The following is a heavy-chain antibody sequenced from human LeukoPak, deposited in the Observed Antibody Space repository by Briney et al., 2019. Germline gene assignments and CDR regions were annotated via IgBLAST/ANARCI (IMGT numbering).Heavy chain of an antibody. CDR3: ARGPLRVMSGFDY. Sequence: GSSVKVSCKASGGTFSSYAISWVRQAPGQGLEWMGRIIPILGIANYAQKFQGRVTITADKSTSTAYMELSSLRSEDTAVYYCARGPLRVMSGFDYWGQGTLVTVSS. CDR2: IIPILGIA. CDR1: GGTFSSYA. J-gene: IGHJ4*02. V-gene: IGHV1-69*04. D-gene: IGHD2-21*01.